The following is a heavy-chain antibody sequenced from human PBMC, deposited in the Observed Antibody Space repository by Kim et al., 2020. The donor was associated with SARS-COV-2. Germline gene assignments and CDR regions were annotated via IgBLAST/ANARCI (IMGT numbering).Heavy chain of an antibody. CDR1: GFTFDDYA. V-gene: IGHV3-43*02. CDR3: AKVTPNIPGRGVYYYYAVDV. J-gene: IGHJ6*02. Sequence: GGSLRLSCAVSGFTFDDYAMHWVRQAPGKGLEWVSLISGDAGSTYYADAVKGRFTISRDNSKNSLYLQMNSLRTEDTALYYCAKVTPNIPGRGVYYYYAVDVSGQGTTVTVSS. D-gene: IGHD2-2*01. CDR2: ISGDAGST.